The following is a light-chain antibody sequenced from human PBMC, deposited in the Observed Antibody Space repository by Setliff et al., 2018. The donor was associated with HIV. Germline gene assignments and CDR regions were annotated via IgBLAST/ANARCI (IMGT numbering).Light chain of an antibody. CDR1: TSNVGGYNY. J-gene: IGLJ2*01. V-gene: IGLV2-11*01. CDR3: SSYTSRSTVI. CDR2: DVT. Sequence: QSALTQPRSVSGSPGQSVTISCTGTTSNVGGYNYVSWYQQHPGNAPKLMIFDVTKRPSGVPDRFSGSKSGNTASLTISGLQAEDEADYSCSSYTSRSTVIFGGGTKVTVL.